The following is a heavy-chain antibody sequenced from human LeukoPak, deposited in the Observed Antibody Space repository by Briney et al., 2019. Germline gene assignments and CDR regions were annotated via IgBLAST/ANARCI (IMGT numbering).Heavy chain of an antibody. CDR2: ISSNGGST. CDR3: ARDKADTAMVTDY. Sequence: HPGGSLRLSCAASGFTFSSYAMQWVRQAPGKGLEYVSAISSNGGSTYYANSVKGRFTISRDNSKNTLYLQMGSLRAEDMAVYYCARDKADTAMVTDYWGQGTLVTVSS. J-gene: IGHJ4*02. D-gene: IGHD5-18*01. V-gene: IGHV3-64*01. CDR1: GFTFSSYA.